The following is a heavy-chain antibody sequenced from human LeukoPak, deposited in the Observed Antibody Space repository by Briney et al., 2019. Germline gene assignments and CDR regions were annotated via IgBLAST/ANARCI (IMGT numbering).Heavy chain of an antibody. V-gene: IGHV4-61*01. CDR2: IYYSGST. CDR1: GGSISSSSYY. J-gene: IGHJ5*02. CDR3: ARENTRDWFDP. D-gene: IGHD5-18*01. Sequence: SETLSLTCTVSGGSISSSSYYWSWIRQPPGKGLEWIGYIYYSGSTNYNPSLKSRVTISVDTSKNQFSLKLSSVTAADTAVYYCARENTRDWFDPWGQGTLVTVSS.